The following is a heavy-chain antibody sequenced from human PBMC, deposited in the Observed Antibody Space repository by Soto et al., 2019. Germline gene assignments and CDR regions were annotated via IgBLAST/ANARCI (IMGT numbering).Heavy chain of an antibody. CDR1: GFTFISYA. CDR3: ASDFGWNYKYFQY. V-gene: IGHV3-23*01. Sequence: GGSLRLSCAASGFTFISYAVSWVRQAPGKGLEWVSAITGSDSGSTYYADSVKGRFTISRDNSKNTVYLQMNSLRAEDTAVYYCASDFGWNYKYFQYRGQGTLVTVP. J-gene: IGHJ4*02. D-gene: IGHD1-7*01. CDR2: ITGSDSGST.